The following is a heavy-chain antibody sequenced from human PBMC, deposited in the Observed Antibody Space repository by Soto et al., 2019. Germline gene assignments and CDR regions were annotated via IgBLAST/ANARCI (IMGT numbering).Heavy chain of an antibody. D-gene: IGHD3-22*01. V-gene: IGHV4-31*03. Sequence: LSLTCIVSGGSISSGGYYWSWIRQHPGKGLEWIGYIYYSGSTYYNPSLKSRVTISVDTSKNQFSLKLSSVTAADTAVYYCARAYYYDSTREHYYFDYWGQGTLVTVSS. CDR1: GGSISSGGYY. CDR3: ARAYYYDSTREHYYFDY. J-gene: IGHJ4*02. CDR2: IYYSGST.